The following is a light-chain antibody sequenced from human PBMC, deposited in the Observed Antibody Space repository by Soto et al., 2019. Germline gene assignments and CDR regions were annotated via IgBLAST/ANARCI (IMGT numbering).Light chain of an antibody. V-gene: IGLV2-14*01. Sequence: QSVLTQPASVSGSPGQSITISCTGTNNDIGANNYVSWYQHHPGKAPKILIYEAANRPSGVSHRFSGSKSGNTASLTISGLQAEDEADYFCTSYTSTSTLVFGGGTQLTVL. J-gene: IGLJ2*01. CDR2: EAA. CDR3: TSYTSTSTLV. CDR1: NNDIGANNY.